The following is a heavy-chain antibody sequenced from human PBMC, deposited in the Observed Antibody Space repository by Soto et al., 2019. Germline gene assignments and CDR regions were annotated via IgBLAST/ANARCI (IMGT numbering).Heavy chain of an antibody. D-gene: IGHD3-10*01. Sequence: ASVKVSCKASGYTFTGYYMHWVRQAPGHGLEWMGWINPNSGGTNYAQKFQGWVTMTRDTSISTAYMELSRLRSDDTAVYYCARTLIWFGEDTFDYWGQGTLVTVSS. J-gene: IGHJ4*02. CDR3: ARTLIWFGEDTFDY. CDR2: INPNSGGT. CDR1: GYTFTGYY. V-gene: IGHV1-2*04.